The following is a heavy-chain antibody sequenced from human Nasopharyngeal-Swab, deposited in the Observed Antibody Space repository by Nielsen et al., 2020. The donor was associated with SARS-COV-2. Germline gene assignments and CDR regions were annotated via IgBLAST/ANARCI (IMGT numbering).Heavy chain of an antibody. Sequence: WIRQPPGKGLEWVAVMSYDGSNKYYADSVKGRFTISRDNSKNTLYLQMNSLRAEDTAVYYCARDWIGNFDYWGQGTLATVSS. V-gene: IGHV3-30*04. CDR3: ARDWIGNFDY. CDR2: MSYDGSNK. J-gene: IGHJ4*02. D-gene: IGHD3-10*01.